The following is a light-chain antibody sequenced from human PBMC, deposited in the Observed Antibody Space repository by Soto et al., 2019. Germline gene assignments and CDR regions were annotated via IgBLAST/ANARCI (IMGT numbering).Light chain of an antibody. CDR3: QSYDTSLSGWV. Sequence: QSVLTQPPSVSGAPGQRVTISCTGGSSNIGAGYDVHWYQQLPGTAPKVLIYGNSNRPSGVPDRFSGSKSATSASLAITGLQAEDEADYSCQSYDTSLSGWVFGGGTKLTVL. CDR2: GNS. J-gene: IGLJ2*01. CDR1: SSNIGAGYD. V-gene: IGLV1-40*01.